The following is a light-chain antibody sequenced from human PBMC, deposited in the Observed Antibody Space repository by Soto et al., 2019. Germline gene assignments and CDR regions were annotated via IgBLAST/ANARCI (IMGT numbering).Light chain of an antibody. V-gene: IGKV1-9*01. CDR2: TAS. J-gene: IGKJ1*01. Sequence: VQLTQSPSFLSASVGDRVTITCRASQGITNYLAWYQQKPGKAPKPLIYTASTLQSGVPSRFSGSGAGTEFTLTISSLQSEDFAVYYCQQYNNWPLTFGQGTKVDIK. CDR3: QQYNNWPLT. CDR1: QGITNY.